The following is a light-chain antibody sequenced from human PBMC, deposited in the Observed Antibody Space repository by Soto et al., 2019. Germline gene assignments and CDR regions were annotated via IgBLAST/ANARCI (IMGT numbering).Light chain of an antibody. CDR1: SSDVGTYEY. CDR3: SSYASNGDVL. Sequence: QSVLTQPASVSGSPGQSITISCTGTSSDVGTYEYVSWYQHHPGKAPKLMIYDVSNRPSGVSDRFSGSKSGNTASLTISGLQAEDGADYYCSSYASNGDVLFGGGTKVTVL. CDR2: DVS. J-gene: IGLJ2*01. V-gene: IGLV2-14*03.